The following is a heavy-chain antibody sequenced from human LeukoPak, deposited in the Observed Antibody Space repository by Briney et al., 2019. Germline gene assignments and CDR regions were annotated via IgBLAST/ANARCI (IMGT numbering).Heavy chain of an antibody. CDR3: ARGGNLRYFDWLLPNWFDP. Sequence: SETLSLTCAVYGGSFSGYYWSWIRQPPGKGLEWIGEINHSGSTNYNPSLKSRVTISVDTSKNQFSLNLSSVTAADTAVYYCARGGNLRYFDWLLPNWFDPWGQGTLVTVSS. CDR2: INHSGST. CDR1: GGSFSGYY. V-gene: IGHV4-34*01. J-gene: IGHJ5*02. D-gene: IGHD3-9*01.